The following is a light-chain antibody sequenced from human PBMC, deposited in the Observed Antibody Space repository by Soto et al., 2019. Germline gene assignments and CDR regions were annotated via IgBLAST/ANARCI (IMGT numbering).Light chain of an antibody. J-gene: IGKJ4*01. CDR2: GAS. V-gene: IGKV3-15*01. CDR1: QSVSSN. Sequence: EIVMTQSPATLPVSPGERATLSCRASQSVSSNLAWYQQKPGQAPRFLIYGASTRATGIPARFSGSGSGTEFTLTVSSLEPEDVAVYYCQQRNNWPLTFGGGTKVDIK. CDR3: QQRNNWPLT.